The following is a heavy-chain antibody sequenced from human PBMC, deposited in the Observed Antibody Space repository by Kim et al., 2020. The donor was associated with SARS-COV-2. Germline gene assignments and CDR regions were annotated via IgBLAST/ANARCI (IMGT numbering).Heavy chain of an antibody. Sequence: SLRLSCAASGFSLTTYGMHWVRQAPGKGLEWVAVISSDGNSKYYSDSVKGRFTISRDIPKNTLSLQMNSLRVEDTAVYYCAKGGIVERWYYLYDWGQGTLVTVSS. V-gene: IGHV3-30*18. CDR2: ISSDGNSK. J-gene: IGHJ4*02. CDR3: AKGGIVERWYYLYD. CDR1: GFSLTTYG. D-gene: IGHD3-22*01.